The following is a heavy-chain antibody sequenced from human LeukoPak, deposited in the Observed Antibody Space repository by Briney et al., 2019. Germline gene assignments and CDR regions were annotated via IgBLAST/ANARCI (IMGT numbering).Heavy chain of an antibody. D-gene: IGHD3-3*01. CDR1: GGSFSSYY. CDR2: IYSSGGG. J-gene: IGHJ5*02. Sequence: SETLSLTCTVSGGSFSSYYWSWIRQPPGKGLEWIGYIYSSGGGDYNPSLRSRVTISVDTSKNQFSLKLYSVTAADTAVYYCAGTNFDLLSGYITWGQGTLVTVPS. CDR3: AGTNFDLLSGYIT. V-gene: IGHV4-4*09.